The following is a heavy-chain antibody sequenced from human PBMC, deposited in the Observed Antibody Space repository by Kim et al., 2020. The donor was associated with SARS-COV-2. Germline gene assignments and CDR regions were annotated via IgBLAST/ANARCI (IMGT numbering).Heavy chain of an antibody. CDR3: ARVVGDTARECYFDY. J-gene: IGHJ4*02. D-gene: IGHD5-18*01. V-gene: IGHV4-34*01. Sequence: SETLSLTCAVYGGSFSGYYWSWIRQPPGKGLEWIGEINHSGSTNYNPSLKSRVTISVDTSKNQFSLKLSSVTAADTAVYYCARVVGDTARECYFDYWGQGTLVTVSS. CDR1: GGSFSGYY. CDR2: INHSGST.